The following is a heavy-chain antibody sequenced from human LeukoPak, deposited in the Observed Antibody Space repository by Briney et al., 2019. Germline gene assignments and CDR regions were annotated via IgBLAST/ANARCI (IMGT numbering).Heavy chain of an antibody. V-gene: IGHV4-34*01. D-gene: IGHD6-19*01. CDR3: ARGRAVADLYYGMDV. Sequence: PSETLSLTCAVYGGSFSGYYWSWIRQPPGKGLEWIGEINHSGSINYNPSLKSRVTISVDTSKNQFSLKLSSVTAADTAVYYCARGRAVADLYYGMDVWGQGTTVTVSS. CDR2: INHSGSI. CDR1: GGSFSGYY. J-gene: IGHJ6*02.